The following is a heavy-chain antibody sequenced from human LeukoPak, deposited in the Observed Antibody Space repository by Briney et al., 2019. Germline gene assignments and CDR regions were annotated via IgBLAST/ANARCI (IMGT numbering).Heavy chain of an antibody. V-gene: IGHV4-59*11. D-gene: IGHD3-3*01. CDR1: GGSISSHY. CDR2: ISYSGSN. J-gene: IGHJ6*03. CDR3: ASLPVVWSGYSCDCYYMDV. Sequence: PWVTLCLTCTVSGGSISSHYWRWVRQPPGKGLEWIGDISYSGSNNYNPSLKRQVTITVDTSTNQSSLNLSPGTAADTAVYYCASLPVVWSGYSCDCYYMDVCGKGTTVTVS.